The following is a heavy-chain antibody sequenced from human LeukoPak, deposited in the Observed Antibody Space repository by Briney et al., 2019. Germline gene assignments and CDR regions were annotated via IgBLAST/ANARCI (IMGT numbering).Heavy chain of an antibody. CDR2: INPNSGGT. Sequence: ASVKVSCKASGYTFTGYYIHWVRQAPGQGLEWMGWINPNSGGTNYGQNFQGRVIMTRDTSISTAYMELSSLRSGDTAVYYCARGDGSYLLWGQGTLVTVSS. CDR3: ARGDGSYLL. V-gene: IGHV1-2*02. CDR1: GYTFTGYY. J-gene: IGHJ4*02. D-gene: IGHD1-26*01.